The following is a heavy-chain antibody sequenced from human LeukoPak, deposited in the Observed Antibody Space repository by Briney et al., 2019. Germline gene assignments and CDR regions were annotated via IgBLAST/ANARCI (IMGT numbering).Heavy chain of an antibody. V-gene: IGHV3-48*01. CDR3: VRGEQWPH. Sequence: PGGSLRLSCAASGFTFSSYSMNWVRQAPGKGLEWVSCISRTSTKIYYADSVRGRFTVSRDNARNSLFLQVSSLRPEDTAVYYCVRGEQWPHWGQGTLVTVSS. D-gene: IGHD6-19*01. CDR2: ISRTSTKI. CDR1: GFTFSSYS. J-gene: IGHJ4*02.